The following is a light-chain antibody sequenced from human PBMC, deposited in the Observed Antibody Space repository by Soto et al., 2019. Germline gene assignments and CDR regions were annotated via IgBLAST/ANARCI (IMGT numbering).Light chain of an antibody. Sequence: DIVMTQSPDSLAVSLGERATINCKSSQSVLYSSNNKNYLAWYQQKPGQPPKLLIYWASTRESGVPDRFSGSGSGTDFTLTISSLQAEGVEDYYCQQYYSTPWTFGQGTKVEIK. CDR2: WAS. CDR3: QQYYSTPWT. J-gene: IGKJ1*01. CDR1: QSVLYSSNNKNY. V-gene: IGKV4-1*01.